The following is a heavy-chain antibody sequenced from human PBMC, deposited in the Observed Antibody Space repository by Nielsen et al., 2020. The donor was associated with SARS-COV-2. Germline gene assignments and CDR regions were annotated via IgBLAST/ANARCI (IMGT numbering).Heavy chain of an antibody. CDR3: ARGVAAAAGHRNLVYYYYYSMDV. D-gene: IGHD6-13*01. V-gene: IGHV4-34*01. CDR1: GGSFSGYY. Sequence: SETLSLTCAVYGGSFSGYYWSWIRQPPGKGLEWIGEINHSGSTNYNPSLKSRVTISVDTSKNQFSLKLSSVTAADTAVYYCARGVAAAAGHRNLVYYYYYSMDVWGKGTTVTVSS. J-gene: IGHJ6*03. CDR2: INHSGST.